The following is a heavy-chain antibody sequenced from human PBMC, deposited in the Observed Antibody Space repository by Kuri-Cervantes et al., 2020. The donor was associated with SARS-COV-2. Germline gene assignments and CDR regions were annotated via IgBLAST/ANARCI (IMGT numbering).Heavy chain of an antibody. Sequence: GESLKISCAASGFTFSSYAMHWVRQAPGKGLEWVAVISYDGSNKCYADSVKGRFTISRDNSKNTLYLQMNSLRAEDTAVYYCARGGGYDFWSGFDYWGQGTLVTVSS. D-gene: IGHD3-3*01. CDR3: ARGGGYDFWSGFDY. V-gene: IGHV3-30-3*01. J-gene: IGHJ4*02. CDR1: GFTFSSYA. CDR2: ISYDGSNK.